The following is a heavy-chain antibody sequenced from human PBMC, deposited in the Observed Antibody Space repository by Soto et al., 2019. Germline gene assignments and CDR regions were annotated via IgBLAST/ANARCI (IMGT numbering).Heavy chain of an antibody. D-gene: IGHD4-17*01. V-gene: IGHV3-73*01. CDR3: TRGYGDYVRDY. J-gene: IGHJ4*02. CDR1: GFTFSGSA. Sequence: EVQLVESGGGLVQPGGSLKLSCAVSGFTFSGSAMHWVRQASGKGLEWVGRIRSKSNSYATAYAASVKGRFTISRDDSKNTSYVQMNSLTPEDTAVYYCTRGYGDYVRDYWGQGTLVTVSS. CDR2: IRSKSNSYAT.